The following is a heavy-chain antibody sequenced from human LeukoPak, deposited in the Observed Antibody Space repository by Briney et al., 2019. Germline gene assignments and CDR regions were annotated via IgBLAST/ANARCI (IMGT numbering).Heavy chain of an antibody. CDR3: ARDVDTATRGYYYYGMDV. Sequence: PSQTLSLTCTVSGGSISSGDYYCSWIRQPPGKGLEWIGYMSYSGSTYYNPSLKGRVTISMDMSKNQFSLKLSSVTAADTAVYYCARDVDTATRGYYYYGMDVWGQGTTVTVSS. V-gene: IGHV4-30-4*01. J-gene: IGHJ6*02. CDR2: MSYSGST. D-gene: IGHD5-18*01. CDR1: GGSISSGDYY.